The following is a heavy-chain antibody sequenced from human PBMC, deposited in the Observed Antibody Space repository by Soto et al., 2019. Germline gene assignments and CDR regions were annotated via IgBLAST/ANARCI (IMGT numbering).Heavy chain of an antibody. J-gene: IGHJ3*02. CDR3: ARACLKLGDAFDI. CDR1: GFTFSSYA. CDR2: ISYDGSNK. Sequence: GGSLRLSCAASGFTFSSYAMHWVRQAPGKGLEWVAVISYDGSNKYYADSVKGRFTISRDNSKNTLYLQMNSLRAEDTAVYYCARACLKLGDAFDIWGQGTMVTVSS. D-gene: IGHD7-27*01. V-gene: IGHV3-30*04.